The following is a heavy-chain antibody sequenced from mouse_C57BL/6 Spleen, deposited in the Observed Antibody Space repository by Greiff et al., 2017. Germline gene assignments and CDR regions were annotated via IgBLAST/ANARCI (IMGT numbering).Heavy chain of an antibody. V-gene: IGHV14-4*01. CDR2: IDPENGDT. J-gene: IGHJ3*01. CDR1: GFNFTDDY. Sequence: LVEPGAELVRPGASVKLSCTASGFNFTDDYMHWVKQRPEQGLEWIGWIDPENGDTEYDTKFQGKATITADKSSNTAYMQLSSLTSEDTAVYYCTSPPGFAYWGQGTLVTVSA. CDR3: TSPPGFAY.